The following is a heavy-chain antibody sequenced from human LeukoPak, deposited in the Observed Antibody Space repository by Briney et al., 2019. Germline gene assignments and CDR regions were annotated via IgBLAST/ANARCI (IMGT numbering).Heavy chain of an antibody. CDR2: IYYSGNT. Sequence: KTSETLSLTCAVSGGSISGDDFSCNWIRQPPGKGLEWIGFIYYSGNTYYNPSLKSRVSISVDTSKNQFSLKLSSVTAADTAVYYCARGVHYFDSGAYYSTFDYWGQGTLVTVSS. V-gene: IGHV4-30-4*07. CDR1: GGSISGDDFS. D-gene: IGHD3-22*01. J-gene: IGHJ4*02. CDR3: ARGVHYFDSGAYYSTFDY.